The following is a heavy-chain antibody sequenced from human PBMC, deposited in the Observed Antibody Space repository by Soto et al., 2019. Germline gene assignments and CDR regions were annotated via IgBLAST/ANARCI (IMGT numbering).Heavy chain of an antibody. V-gene: IGHV1-46*03. CDR2: INPSGGST. CDR3: AREDTRHFDY. Sequence: ASVKVSCKASGYTFTSYYIHWVRQAPGQGLEWMGIINPSGGSTSYAQKFQGRVTMTRDTSTNTVYMELSSLRSEDTAVYYCAREDTRHFDYWGQGTLVTVSS. CDR1: GYTFTSYY. J-gene: IGHJ4*02.